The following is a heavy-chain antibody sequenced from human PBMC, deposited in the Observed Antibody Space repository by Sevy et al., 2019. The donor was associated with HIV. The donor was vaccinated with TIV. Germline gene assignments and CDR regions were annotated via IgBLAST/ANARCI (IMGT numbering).Heavy chain of an antibody. CDR3: AKALNPALESMIEVIFRTLKGFDV. CDR1: GFTFNTHA. J-gene: IGHJ3*01. CDR2: ISATGSST. Sequence: GGSLRLSCAASGFTFNTHAMNWGRQAPGKGLEWVSVISATGSSTYYANSVKGRFTISRDNSKNTLYLQMNSLTADDTAVYYCAKALNPALESMIEVIFRTLKGFDVWGQGTMVTVSS. V-gene: IGHV3-23*01. D-gene: IGHD3-22*01.